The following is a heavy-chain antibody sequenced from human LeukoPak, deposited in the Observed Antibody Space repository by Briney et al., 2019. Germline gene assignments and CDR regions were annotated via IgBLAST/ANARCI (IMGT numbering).Heavy chain of an antibody. CDR3: ARDFSIGYCSGGSCEDAFDI. V-gene: IGHV4-39*07. D-gene: IGHD2-15*01. CDR2: IYYSGST. Sequence: PSKTLSLTCTVSGGSISSSSYYWGWIRQPPGKGLEWIGSIYYSGSTYYNPSLKSRVTMSVDTSKNQFSLKLSSVTAADTAVYYCARDFSIGYCSGGSCEDAFDIWGQGTMVTVSS. CDR1: GGSISSSSYY. J-gene: IGHJ3*02.